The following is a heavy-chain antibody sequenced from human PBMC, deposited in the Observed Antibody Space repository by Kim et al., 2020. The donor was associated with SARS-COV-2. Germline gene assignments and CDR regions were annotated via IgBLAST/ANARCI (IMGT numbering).Heavy chain of an antibody. Sequence: TNYNPPLKSRVTISVDTSKNQFSLKLSSVTAADTAVYYCARRTEGGWIDPWGQGTLVTVSS. J-gene: IGHJ5*02. CDR3: ARRTEGGWIDP. CDR2: T. D-gene: IGHD3-16*01. V-gene: IGHV4-59*08.